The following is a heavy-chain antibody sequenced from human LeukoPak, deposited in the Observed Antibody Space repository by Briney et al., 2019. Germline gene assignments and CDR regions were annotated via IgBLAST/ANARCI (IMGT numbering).Heavy chain of an antibody. CDR2: LSDSAVSS. Sequence: PGGSLRLSCAASRFTFRRYSMTWVRQAPGKGLEWVSSLSDSAVSSYYADSVKGRFTISRDNSKNTLYLQMNSLRAEDTATYYCAKAPDSSGFPSYFDSWGQGTLVAVSS. CDR1: RFTFRRYS. CDR3: AKAPDSSGFPSYFDS. D-gene: IGHD3-22*01. J-gene: IGHJ4*02. V-gene: IGHV3-23*01.